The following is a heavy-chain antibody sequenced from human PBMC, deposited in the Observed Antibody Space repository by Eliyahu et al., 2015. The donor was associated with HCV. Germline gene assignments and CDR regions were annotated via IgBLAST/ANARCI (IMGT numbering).Heavy chain of an antibody. J-gene: IGHJ6*03. D-gene: IGHD2-2*01. CDR3: ARDVVPAAFSWGYMDV. V-gene: IGHV3-33*01. CDR2: IWYDGSNK. CDR1: GFTFSSYG. Sequence: QVQLVESGGGVVQPGRSLRLSCAASGFTFSSYGMHWVRQAPGKGLEWVAVIWYDGSNKYYADSVKGRFTISRDNSKNTLYLQMNSLRAEDTAVYYCARDVVPAAFSWGYMDVWGKGTTVTVSS.